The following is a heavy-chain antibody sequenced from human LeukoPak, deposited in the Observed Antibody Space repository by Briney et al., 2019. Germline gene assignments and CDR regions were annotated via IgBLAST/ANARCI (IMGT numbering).Heavy chain of an antibody. Sequence: GTSVKVSCKASGFTFINSAMQWVRQARGQRLEWIGWIVVGSGNTNYAQKFQERVTITRDMSTSTAYMELSSLRSEDTAVYYCAADELSTGYWGQGTLVTVSS. V-gene: IGHV1-58*02. J-gene: IGHJ4*02. CDR3: AADELSTGY. CDR2: IVVGSGNT. CDR1: GFTFINSA. D-gene: IGHD5/OR15-5a*01.